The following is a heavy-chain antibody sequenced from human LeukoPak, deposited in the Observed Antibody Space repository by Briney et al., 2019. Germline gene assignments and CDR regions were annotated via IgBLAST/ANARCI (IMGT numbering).Heavy chain of an antibody. D-gene: IGHD3-10*01. CDR1: GFTFSSYA. Sequence: GGSLRLSCAASGFTFSSYAMSWVRQAPGKGLEWVSSISSSSSYIYYADSVKGRFTISRDNAKNSLYLQMNSLRAEDTAVYYCAKGGDYYGSGGFYYFDYWGQGTLVTVSS. CDR3: AKGGDYYGSGGFYYFDY. V-gene: IGHV3-21*04. CDR2: ISSSSSYI. J-gene: IGHJ4*02.